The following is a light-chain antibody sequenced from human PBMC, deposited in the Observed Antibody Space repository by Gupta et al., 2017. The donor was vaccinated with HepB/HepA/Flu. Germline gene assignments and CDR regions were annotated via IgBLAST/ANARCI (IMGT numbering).Light chain of an antibody. J-gene: IGLJ1*01. CDR2: DVS. CDR3: NSYKSNNTSV. Sequence: QSVLTPLAAVSASPGQSITISCTGTSSDVGGYDYVSWYQQHPGKALKLILYDVSTRPAGVSNRFSASKSGNTASLTISGLEAEDEADYYCNSYKSNNTSVFGTGTKVTVL. V-gene: IGLV2-14*03. CDR1: SSDVGGYDY.